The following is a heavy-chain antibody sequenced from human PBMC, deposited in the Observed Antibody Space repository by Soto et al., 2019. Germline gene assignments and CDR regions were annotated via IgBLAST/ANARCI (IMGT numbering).Heavy chain of an antibody. V-gene: IGHV1-69*02. CDR3: ARALRDYYYYYYMYV. CDR2: IIPILGIA. Sequence: QVQLVQSGAEVKKPGSSVKVSCKASGGTFSSYTISWVRQAPGQGLEWMGRIIPILGIANYAQKFQGRVTITADKSTSTAYMELSSLRADDTAVYYCARALRDYYYYYYMYVWGKGTTVTVSS. CDR1: GGTFSSYT. J-gene: IGHJ6*03.